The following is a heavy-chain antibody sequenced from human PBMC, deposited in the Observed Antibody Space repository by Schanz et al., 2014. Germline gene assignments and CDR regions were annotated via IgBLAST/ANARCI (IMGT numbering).Heavy chain of an antibody. J-gene: IGHJ4*02. V-gene: IGHV1-3*01. Sequence: QVQLVQSWAEVKGPGASVKVSCKASGYSFTPFPIHWVRQAPGQRLEWMGWINAGTGNTEYSQKFQGRVTITRDTLASTAYMEVSSLRSEDTAVDYCARSGSSNWGFFDYWGQGTLVTVSS. CDR2: INAGTGNT. CDR3: ARSGSSNWGFFDY. D-gene: IGHD6-13*01. CDR1: GYSFTPFP.